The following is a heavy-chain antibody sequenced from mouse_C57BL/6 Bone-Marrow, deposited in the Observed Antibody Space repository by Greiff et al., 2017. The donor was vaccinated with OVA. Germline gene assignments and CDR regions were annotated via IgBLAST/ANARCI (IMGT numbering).Heavy chain of an antibody. CDR1: GYTFTDYY. D-gene: IGHD2-4*01. CDR2: IYPGSGNT. CDR3: ARNDYDAYYFDY. Sequence: VKLMESGAELVRPGASVKLSCKASGYTFTDYYINWVKQRPGQGLEWIARIYPGSGNTYYNEKFKGKATLTAEKSSSTAYMQLSSLTSEDSAVYFCARNDYDAYYFDYWGQGTTLTVSS. J-gene: IGHJ2*01. V-gene: IGHV1-76*01.